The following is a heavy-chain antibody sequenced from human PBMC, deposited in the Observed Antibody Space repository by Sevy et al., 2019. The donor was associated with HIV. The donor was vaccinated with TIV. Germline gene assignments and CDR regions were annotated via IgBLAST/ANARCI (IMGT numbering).Heavy chain of an antibody. D-gene: IGHD6-13*01. CDR1: RFTFSSYA. J-gene: IGHJ4*02. V-gene: IGHV3-23*01. Sequence: GGSLRLSCAASRFTFSSYAMSWVRQAPGKGLEWVSAISTGGGSTFYADSVRGRFTVSRVNSKNTLYLQMNSLRAVDTAVYYCAKSWQSSSTCDRSNYFDYWGQGTLVTVSS. CDR2: ISTGGGST. CDR3: AKSWQSSSTCDRSNYFDY.